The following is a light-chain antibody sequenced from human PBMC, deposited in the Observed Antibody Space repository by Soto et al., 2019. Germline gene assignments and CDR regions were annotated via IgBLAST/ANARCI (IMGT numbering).Light chain of an antibody. V-gene: IGKV1-39*01. Sequence: DIQMTQSPSSLSASVGDTVTITCRASQSISVHLNWYQQKPGKVHKLLIYAASNLHSGVPSRFNGSGSETDFALPLSSLQPEDFATYYGQQSFITPYTFGQGTRLEIK. CDR3: QQSFITPYT. J-gene: IGKJ2*01. CDR1: QSISVH. CDR2: AAS.